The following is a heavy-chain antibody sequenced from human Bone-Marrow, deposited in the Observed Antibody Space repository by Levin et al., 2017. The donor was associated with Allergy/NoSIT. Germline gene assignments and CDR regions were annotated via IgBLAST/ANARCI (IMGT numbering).Heavy chain of an antibody. Sequence: GGSLRLSCAASGFTVSSNYMSWVRQAPGKGLEWVSVIYSGGSTYYADSVKGRFTISRDNSKNTLYLQMNSLRAEDTAVYYCARGLTVTTTSGMDVWGQGTTVTVSS. CDR3: ARGLTVTTTSGMDV. CDR1: GFTVSSNY. D-gene: IGHD4-11*01. V-gene: IGHV3-53*01. CDR2: IYSGGST. J-gene: IGHJ6*02.